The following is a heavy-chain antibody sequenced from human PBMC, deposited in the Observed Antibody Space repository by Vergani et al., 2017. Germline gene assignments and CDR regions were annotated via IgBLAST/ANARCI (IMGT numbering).Heavy chain of an antibody. Sequence: EVQLLESGGDLVQPGGSLRLPCAASGFTFIMHAMSWVRQALGKGLDWVSTLSASDRRTHYADSVKGRFTLSRDNSKNTLYLQRNSLRAEDTAVYYCARFSLPYYDFCSGYYVTDYFYIDVWVKGTTVTVSS. V-gene: IGHV3-23*01. J-gene: IGHJ6*03. CDR3: ARFSLPYYDFCSGYYVTDYFYIDV. D-gene: IGHD3-3*01. CDR1: GFTFIMHA. CDR2: LSASDRRT.